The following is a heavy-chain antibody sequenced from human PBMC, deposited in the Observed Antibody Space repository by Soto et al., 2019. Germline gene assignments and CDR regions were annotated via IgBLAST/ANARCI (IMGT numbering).Heavy chain of an antibody. V-gene: IGHV3-30-3*01. Sequence: QVQLVESGGGVVQPGRSLRLSCAASGFTFSSYAMHWVRQAPGKGLEWVAVISYDGSNKYYADSVKGRFTISRDNSKNTLYLQMNSLRAEDTSEYYCARDPGEMATILDYWGQGTLVTVSS. CDR2: ISYDGSNK. CDR1: GFTFSSYA. D-gene: IGHD5-12*01. CDR3: ARDPGEMATILDY. J-gene: IGHJ4*02.